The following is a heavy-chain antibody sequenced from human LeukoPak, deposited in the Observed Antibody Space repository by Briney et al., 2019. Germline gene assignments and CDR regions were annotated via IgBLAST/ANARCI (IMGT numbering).Heavy chain of an antibody. V-gene: IGHV4-34*01. CDR1: GGSFSGHY. CDR3: ARARGEVDIDY. D-gene: IGHD3-10*01. CDR2: INHSGST. J-gene: IGHJ4*02. Sequence: QSSETLSLTCAVYGGSFSGHYWSWIRQPPGKGLEWIGEINHSGSTNYNPSLKSRVTLLADTSKNQFSLKLSSVTAADTGVYYCARARGEVDIDYWGQGTLVTVSS.